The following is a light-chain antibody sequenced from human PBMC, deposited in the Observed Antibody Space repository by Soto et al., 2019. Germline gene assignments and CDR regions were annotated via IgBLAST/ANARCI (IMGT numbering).Light chain of an antibody. CDR3: SSHAGSSNLL. CDR2: EVS. Sequence: QSVLTQPPSASGSPGQSVTISCTGTSSDVGGYNYVSWYQQHPGKAPKLMIYEVSKRPSGVPDRFSGSKSGNTASLTVSGLQAEDEADYYCSSHAGSSNLLFGGGTKLTVL. CDR1: SSDVGGYNY. V-gene: IGLV2-8*01. J-gene: IGLJ2*01.